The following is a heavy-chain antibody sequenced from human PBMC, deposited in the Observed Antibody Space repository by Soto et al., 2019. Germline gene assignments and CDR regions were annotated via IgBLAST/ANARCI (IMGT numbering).Heavy chain of an antibody. D-gene: IGHD2-2*01. CDR3: EETGQLLWGRFDY. J-gene: IGHJ4*02. V-gene: IGHV4-39*01. CDR1: GGSISSSSYY. CDR2: FYYSGST. Sequence: QLQLQESGPGLVKPSETLSLTCTVSGGSISSSSYYWGWIRQPPGKGLEWIGSFYYSGSTSYNPSLKSRITISVETSKNQFALKLSSVTGSDTAVYCCEETGQLLWGRFDYWGQGTLVTVSS.